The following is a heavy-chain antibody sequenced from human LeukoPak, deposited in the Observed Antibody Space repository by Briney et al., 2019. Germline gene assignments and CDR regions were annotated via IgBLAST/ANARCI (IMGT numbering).Heavy chain of an antibody. D-gene: IGHD3-9*01. CDR3: ARASRLDYHYGMDV. CDR1: GFIFSRDE. Sequence: PGGSLRLSCAASGFIFSRDEMNWVRQAPGKGLEWVSYIYTSGGDIYYADSVKGRFTISRDNAKNSVYLQMYSLRVEDTAVYYCARASRLDYHYGMDVWGQGTTVTVSS. J-gene: IGHJ6*02. V-gene: IGHV3-48*03. CDR2: IYTSGGDI.